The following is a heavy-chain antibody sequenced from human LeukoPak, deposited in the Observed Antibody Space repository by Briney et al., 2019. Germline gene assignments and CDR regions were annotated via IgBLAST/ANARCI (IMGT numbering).Heavy chain of an antibody. Sequence: SVKVSCKASGGTFSSYAISWVRQAPGQGLEWMGGIIPIFGTANYAQKFQGRVTITADESTSTAYMELSSLRSEGTAVYYCARAPYIVGATRSAFDIWGQGTMVTVSS. D-gene: IGHD1-26*01. V-gene: IGHV1-69*13. J-gene: IGHJ3*02. CDR2: IIPIFGTA. CDR1: GGTFSSYA. CDR3: ARAPYIVGATRSAFDI.